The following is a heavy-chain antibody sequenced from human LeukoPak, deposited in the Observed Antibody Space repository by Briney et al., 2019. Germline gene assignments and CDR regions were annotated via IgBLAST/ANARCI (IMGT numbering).Heavy chain of an antibody. CDR1: GFTFSSYA. J-gene: IGHJ4*02. D-gene: IGHD3-3*01. CDR3: AKGPYRDFWSGPLH. Sequence: PGGSLRLSCAASGFTFSSYAMTWVRQAPGKGLEWVSSISGSGGSTYYADSMKGRFTISRDNAKNTLYLQLNSLRAEDTGVFYCAKGPYRDFWSGPLHWGQGTLVTVSS. CDR2: ISGSGGST. V-gene: IGHV3-23*01.